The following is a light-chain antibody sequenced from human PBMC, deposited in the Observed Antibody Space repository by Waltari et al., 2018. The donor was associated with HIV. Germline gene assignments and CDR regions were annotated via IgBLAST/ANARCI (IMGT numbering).Light chain of an antibody. CDR1: QSVSSSY. CDR3: QQFGSPWT. CDR2: GAS. Sequence: EIVLTQSPGPLSLSPGERATLSCRASQSVSSSYLAWFQQKPGQAPRLLIYGASSRATGIPDRFSGSGSGTDFTLTSSRLEPEDFAVYYCQQFGSPWTYGQGTKVEI. V-gene: IGKV3-20*01. J-gene: IGKJ1*01.